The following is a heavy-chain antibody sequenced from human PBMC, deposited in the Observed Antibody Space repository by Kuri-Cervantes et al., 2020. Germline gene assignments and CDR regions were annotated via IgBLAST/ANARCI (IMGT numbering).Heavy chain of an antibody. CDR1: GFTFDDYT. J-gene: IGHJ4*02. Sequence: SLKISCAASGFTFDDYTMHWVRQAPGKGLEWVSGISWNSGSIGYADSVKGRFTISRENAKNSLYLQMNSLRAEDTALYYCAKGGAGLYSSSWYFGYWGQGTLVTVSS. D-gene: IGHD6-13*01. CDR3: AKGGAGLYSSSWYFGY. V-gene: IGHV3-9*01. CDR2: ISWNSGSI.